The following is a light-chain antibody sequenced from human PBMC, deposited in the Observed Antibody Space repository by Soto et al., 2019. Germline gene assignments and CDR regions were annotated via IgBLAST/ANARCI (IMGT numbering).Light chain of an antibody. Sequence: EIVLTQSPATLSLSPGERATLSCRASQSVSSYLAWYQQKPGQAPRLLIYDASNRATGIPARFSGSGSGTDFTLTISSLEPEDFAVYYCQQHSNFITFGQGTRLEIK. V-gene: IGKV3-11*01. CDR2: DAS. CDR3: QQHSNFIT. CDR1: QSVSSY. J-gene: IGKJ5*01.